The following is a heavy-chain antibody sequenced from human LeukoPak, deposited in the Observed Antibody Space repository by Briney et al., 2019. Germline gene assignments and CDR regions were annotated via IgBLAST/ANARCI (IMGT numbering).Heavy chain of an antibody. V-gene: IGHV3-21*01. Sequence: GGPLRLSCAGSGFPFSGYSMNWARQTPGKGLEWVSSMSFLRGITYYAVSVRGRFTVSRDNDKNLLHLQMNSLRVEDTAIYYCAREFEYSTSGAGYWGQGTLVTVSS. D-gene: IGHD6-6*01. CDR2: MSFLRGIT. J-gene: IGHJ4*02. CDR1: GFPFSGYS. CDR3: AREFEYSTSGAGY.